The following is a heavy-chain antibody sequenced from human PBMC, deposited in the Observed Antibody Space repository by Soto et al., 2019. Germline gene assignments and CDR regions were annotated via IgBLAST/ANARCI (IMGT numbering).Heavy chain of an antibody. V-gene: IGHV4-59*01. CDR1: GGSISSYY. CDR3: ARVTYYYYSRSYYYDYSYGMHL. D-gene: IGHD3-22*01. CDR2: IYYSGST. Sequence: SETLSLTCTVSGGSISSYYWSWLRQPPGKGLEWIGYIYYSGSTNYNPSLTSRVTISVDTSKNQFSLKLSSVTAADTAVYYCARVTYYYYSRSYYYDYSYGMHLWSLVTTVTVS. J-gene: IGHJ6*02.